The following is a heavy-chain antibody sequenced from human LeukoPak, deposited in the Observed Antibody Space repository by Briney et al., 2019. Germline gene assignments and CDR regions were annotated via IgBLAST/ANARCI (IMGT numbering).Heavy chain of an antibody. CDR3: ARHVYYGSGNYYYGIDV. D-gene: IGHD3-10*01. J-gene: IGHJ6*02. Sequence: SETLSLTCTVSGGSISSYYWTWIRQPPGKGLEWIGYLYYSGSTNYNPSLKSRVTISVDTSKNQFSLKPSSVTAADTAVYYCARHVYYGSGNYYYGIDVWGQGTTVTVSS. V-gene: IGHV4-59*08. CDR2: LYYSGST. CDR1: GGSISSYY.